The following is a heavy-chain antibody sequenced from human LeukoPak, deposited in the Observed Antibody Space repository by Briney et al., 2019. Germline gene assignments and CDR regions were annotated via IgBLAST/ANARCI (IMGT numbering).Heavy chain of an antibody. J-gene: IGHJ4*02. CDR3: AKDMTGPDDS. CDR1: GFPFSAYW. V-gene: IGHV3-74*01. Sequence: GGSLRLSCAASGFPFSAYWVHWVRQAPGKGLVWVSRINADGTYTSYADSVKGRFTISRDNAQNTLFLQMTSLRVEDTAVYYCAKDMTGPDDSWGPGTLVTVSS. D-gene: IGHD3-16*01. CDR2: INADGTYT.